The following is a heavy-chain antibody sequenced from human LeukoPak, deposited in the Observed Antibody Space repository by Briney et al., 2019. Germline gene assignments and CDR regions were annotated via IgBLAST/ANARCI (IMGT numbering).Heavy chain of an antibody. Sequence: PGGSLRLSCAASRFTFSDYSMNWVRQAPGKGLEWVSFISTSGTYMYYADSVKGRFTISRDNAKNSLYLQMSSLRAEDTAVYYCARGGLGQLWYFFDYWGQGSLVTVSS. V-gene: IGHV3-21*01. J-gene: IGHJ4*02. D-gene: IGHD5-18*01. CDR3: ARGGLGQLWYFFDY. CDR1: RFTFSDYS. CDR2: ISTSGTYM.